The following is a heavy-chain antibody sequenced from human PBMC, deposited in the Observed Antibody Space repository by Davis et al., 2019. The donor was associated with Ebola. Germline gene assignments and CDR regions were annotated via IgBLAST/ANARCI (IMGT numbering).Heavy chain of an antibody. CDR3: ARRLDSSGYYQLGFDY. V-gene: IGHV5-10-1*01. J-gene: IGHJ4*02. CDR2: IDPSDSYT. CDR1: GYSFTNYW. Sequence: PAGSLRLSCKGSGYSFTNYWISWVRQMPGQGLEWMGRIDPSDSYTNYSPSFQGHVTISADKSISTAYLQWGSLKASDTAVYYCARRLDSSGYYQLGFDYWGQGTLVTVSS. D-gene: IGHD3-22*01.